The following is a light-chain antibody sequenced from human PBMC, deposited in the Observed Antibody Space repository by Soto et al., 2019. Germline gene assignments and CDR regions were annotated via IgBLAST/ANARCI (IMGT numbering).Light chain of an antibody. CDR3: TSCITANTRCV. CDR1: SSDIGRYNY. J-gene: IGLJ1*01. CDR2: EVN. V-gene: IGLV2-14*01. Sequence: QSLLTQPASVSGSPGQSITRSCTGTSSDIGRYNYVSWFQQHPGKVPNLVIFEVNYRPSGVSDRFSGSKSVNTASLTITGLQAGDEADYYCTSCITANTRCVFGSGTKVTVL.